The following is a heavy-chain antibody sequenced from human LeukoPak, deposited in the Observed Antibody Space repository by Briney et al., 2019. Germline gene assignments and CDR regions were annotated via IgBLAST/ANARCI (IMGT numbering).Heavy chain of an antibody. J-gene: IGHJ4*02. Sequence: GGSLRLSCAASGFTFSSYGMHWVRQAPGKGLEWVAFIRYDGSNKYYADSVKGRFTISRDNSKNTLYLQMNSLRAEDTAVYYCARDRAAMVTLDYWGQGTLVTVSS. CDR2: IRYDGSNK. V-gene: IGHV3-30*02. CDR3: ARDRAAMVTLDY. CDR1: GFTFSSYG. D-gene: IGHD5-18*01.